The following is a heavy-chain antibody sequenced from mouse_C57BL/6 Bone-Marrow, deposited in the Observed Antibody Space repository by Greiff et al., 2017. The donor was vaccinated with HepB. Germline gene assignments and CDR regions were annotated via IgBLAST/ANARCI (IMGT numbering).Heavy chain of an antibody. CDR1: GFTFSSYG. V-gene: IGHV5-6*01. CDR2: ISSGGSYT. D-gene: IGHD1-1*01. CDR3: ARPIYYYGSRWFDY. J-gene: IGHJ3*01. Sequence: EVQGVESGGDLVKPGGSLKLSCAASGFTFSSYGMSWVRQTPDKRLEWVATISSGGSYTYYPDSVKGRFTITRDNAKNTLYLQMSSLKSEDTAMYYCARPIYYYGSRWFDYWGQGTLVTVSA.